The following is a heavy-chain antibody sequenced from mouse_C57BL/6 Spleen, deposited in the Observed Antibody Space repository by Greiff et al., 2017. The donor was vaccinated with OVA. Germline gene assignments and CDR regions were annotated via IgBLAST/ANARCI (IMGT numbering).Heavy chain of an antibody. CDR2: IDPSDSET. J-gene: IGHJ2*01. Sequence: VQLQQSGTELVKPGASVKLSCKASGYTFTSYWMHWVKQRPIQGLEWIGNIDPSDSETHYNQKFKDKATLTVDKSSSTAYMQLSSLTSEDSAVYYCARGGIYYGNYGGDYWGQGTTLTVSS. D-gene: IGHD2-1*01. CDR1: GYTFTSYW. CDR3: ARGGIYYGNYGGDY. V-gene: IGHV1-52*01.